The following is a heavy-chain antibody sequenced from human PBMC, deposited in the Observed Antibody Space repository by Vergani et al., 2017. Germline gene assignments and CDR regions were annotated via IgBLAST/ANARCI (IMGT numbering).Heavy chain of an antibody. CDR1: GFTFSSYA. D-gene: IGHD3-22*01. Sequence: EVQLLESGGGLVQPGGSLRLSCAASGFTFSSYAMSWVRQAPGKGLEWVSAISGSGGSTYYADSVKGRFTISRDNSKNTLYLQMGSLRAEDMAVYYCARSYDSSGYYPNYGMDVWGQGTTGTVSS. V-gene: IGHV3-23*01. J-gene: IGHJ6*02. CDR2: ISGSGGST. CDR3: ARSYDSSGYYPNYGMDV.